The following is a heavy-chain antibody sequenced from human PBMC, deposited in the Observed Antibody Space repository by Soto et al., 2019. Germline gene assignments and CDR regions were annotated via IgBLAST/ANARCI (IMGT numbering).Heavy chain of an antibody. J-gene: IGHJ5*02. CDR1: GFTFSSYG. CDR2: IWYDGSNK. Sequence: GGSLRLSCAASGFTFSSYGMHWVRQAPGKGLEWVAVIWYDGSNKYYADSVKGRFTISRDNSKNTLYLQMNSLRAEDAALYYCAKDARPGAFGWFDPWGRGPLVTVPS. V-gene: IGHV3-33*06. CDR3: AKDARPGAFGWFDP. D-gene: IGHD3-10*01.